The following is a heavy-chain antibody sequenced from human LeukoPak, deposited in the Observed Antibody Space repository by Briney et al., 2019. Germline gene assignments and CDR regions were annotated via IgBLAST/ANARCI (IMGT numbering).Heavy chain of an antibody. CDR1: GFTFGDYA. J-gene: IGHJ4*02. CDR3: TRDGSGSYDSFDY. Sequence: GGSLRLSCTASGFTFGDYAMSWFRQAPGRGLEWVGFIRSKAYGGTTEYAASVKGRFTISRDDSKSIAYLQMNSLKTEDTAVYYCTRDGSGSYDSFDYWGQGTLVTVSS. V-gene: IGHV3-49*03. CDR2: IRSKAYGGTT. D-gene: IGHD3-10*01.